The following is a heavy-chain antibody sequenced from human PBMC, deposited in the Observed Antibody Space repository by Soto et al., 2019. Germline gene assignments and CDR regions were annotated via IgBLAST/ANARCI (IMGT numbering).Heavy chain of an antibody. D-gene: IGHD6-25*01. Sequence: QVQLVESGGGVVQPGRSLRLSCAASGFTFSSYGMHWVRQAPGKGLEWVAVISYDGSNKYYADSVKGRFTISRDNSKNTLYLQMNSLRAEDTAVYYCANVGDGYLQRHGMDVWGQGTTVTVSS. V-gene: IGHV3-30*18. CDR1: GFTFSSYG. CDR3: ANVGDGYLQRHGMDV. J-gene: IGHJ6*02. CDR2: ISYDGSNK.